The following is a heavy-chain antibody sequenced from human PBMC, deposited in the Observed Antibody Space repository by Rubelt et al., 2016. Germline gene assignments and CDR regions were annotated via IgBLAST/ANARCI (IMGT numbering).Heavy chain of an antibody. J-gene: IGHJ4*02. V-gene: IGHV1-3*01. CDR3: ARDIYSGSDDGY. CDR2: INAGNGNT. D-gene: IGHD1-26*01. Sequence: QVQLVQSGAEVKKPGASVKVSCKASGYTFTSYAMHWVRQPPGQRLEWMGWINAGNGNTKYSQKFRGRVTITRDTSASTAYMGLSSLGSEDTAVYYCARDIYSGSDDGYWGQGTLVTVSS. CDR1: GYTFTSYA.